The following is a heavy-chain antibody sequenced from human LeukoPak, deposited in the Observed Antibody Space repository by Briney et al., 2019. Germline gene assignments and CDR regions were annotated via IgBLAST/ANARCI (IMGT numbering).Heavy chain of an antibody. CDR3: AAGILTGSDAFDI. CDR1: GYTFTSYA. Sequence: ASVKVSCKASGYTFTSYAMHWVRQAPGQRLEWMGWINAGNGSTKYSQKFQGRVTITRDTSASTAYMELSSLRSEDTAVYYCAAGILTGSDAFDIWGQGTMVTVSS. J-gene: IGHJ3*02. CDR2: INAGNGST. D-gene: IGHD3-9*01. V-gene: IGHV1-3*01.